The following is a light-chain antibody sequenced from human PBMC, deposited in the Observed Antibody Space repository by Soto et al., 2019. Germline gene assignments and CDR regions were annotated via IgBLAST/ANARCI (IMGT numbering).Light chain of an antibody. CDR1: SSNIGNNY. CDR2: DNN. J-gene: IGLJ3*02. CDR3: GTWDSSLSAGV. V-gene: IGLV1-51*01. Sequence: QSVLTQPPSVSAAPGQKVTISCSGSSSNIGNNYVSWYQQLPGTAPKLLIYDNNNRPSGIPDLFSGSKSGTSATLGITGLQTGEDADYYCGTWDSSLSAGVFGGGTKLTVL.